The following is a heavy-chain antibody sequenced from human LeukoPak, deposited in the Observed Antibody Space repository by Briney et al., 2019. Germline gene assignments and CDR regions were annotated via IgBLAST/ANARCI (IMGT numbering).Heavy chain of an antibody. CDR1: GDSISNYY. CDR2: MYNRGST. V-gene: IGHV4-59*01. D-gene: IGHD6-19*01. Sequence: SETLSLTCTVSGDSISNYYWSWIRQSPGKELEWIGYMYNRGSTIYNPSLKSRVTISTDTSKNQFSLRLTSVTAADTAVYYCARAEKAVTGTLDYWGQGTLITVCS. J-gene: IGHJ4*02. CDR3: ARAEKAVTGTLDY.